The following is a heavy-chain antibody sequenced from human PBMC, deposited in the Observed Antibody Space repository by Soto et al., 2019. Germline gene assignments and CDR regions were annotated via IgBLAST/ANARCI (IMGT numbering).Heavy chain of an antibody. D-gene: IGHD2-15*01. J-gene: IGHJ6*03. V-gene: IGHV3-23*01. CDR2: ISGSGGST. Sequence: PGGSLRLSWAASGFTFSTYGMTWVRQAPGKGLEWVSAISGSGGSTYYADSVKGRFTISRDNSKNTLYLQMNSLRAEDTAVYYCAKIGVDSLPYMDVWGKGTTVTVSS. CDR1: GFTFSTYG. CDR3: AKIGVDSLPYMDV.